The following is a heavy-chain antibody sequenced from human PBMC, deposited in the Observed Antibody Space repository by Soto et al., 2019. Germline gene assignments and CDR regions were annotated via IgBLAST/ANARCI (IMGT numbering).Heavy chain of an antibody. D-gene: IGHD6-19*01. CDR3: ATGQRRGGSSGWSL. J-gene: IGHJ4*02. CDR1: GESFSGYCGPFSGYY. CDR2: INHRGGT. Sequence: SETLSLTCAVHGESFSGYCGPFSGYYWSWIRQTPGKGLEWIVEINHRGGTNYKPSLKSRVTISVDTSKNQFSLNLNYVTAAEKAVYYCATGQRRGGSSGWSLCGQRTLVPVSP. V-gene: IGHV4-34*01.